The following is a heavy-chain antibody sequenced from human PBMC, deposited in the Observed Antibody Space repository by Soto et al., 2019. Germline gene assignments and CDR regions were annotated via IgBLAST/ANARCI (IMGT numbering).Heavy chain of an antibody. CDR1: GFTFSSYD. Sequence: GGSLRPSCAASGFTFSSYDMHWVRQATGKGLEWVSATGTAGDTYYPGSVKGRFTISRENAKNSLYLQMNSLRAGDTAVYYCARGIAAAGTNYYYYMDVWGKGTTVTVSS. V-gene: IGHV3-13*01. D-gene: IGHD6-13*01. J-gene: IGHJ6*03. CDR2: TGTAGDT. CDR3: ARGIAAAGTNYYYYMDV.